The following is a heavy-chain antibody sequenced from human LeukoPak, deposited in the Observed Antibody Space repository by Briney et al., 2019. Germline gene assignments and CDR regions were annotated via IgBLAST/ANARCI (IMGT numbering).Heavy chain of an antibody. CDR1: GFTFTKFA. Sequence: GGSLRLSCAGSGFTFTKFAMTWVRQAPGEGLEWVSSMGPTGDTYYLDSVKGRFSLSRDVSKSTMSLQMTTLRVDDTAVYFCAKATPYGTTWVGGFDLWGQGTMVTVSS. CDR2: MGPTGDT. CDR3: AKATPYGTTWVGGFDL. V-gene: IGHV3-23*01. J-gene: IGHJ3*01. D-gene: IGHD1-1*01.